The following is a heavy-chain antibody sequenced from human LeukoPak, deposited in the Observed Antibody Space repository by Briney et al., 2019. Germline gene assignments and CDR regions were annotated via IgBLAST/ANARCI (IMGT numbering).Heavy chain of an antibody. CDR2: ISGSGGST. V-gene: IGHV3-23*01. CDR1: GFTSSSYA. J-gene: IGHJ4*02. Sequence: GGTLRLSCAASGFTSSSYAMSWIRQAPGKGLEWVSAISGSGGSTYYADPVKGRFTISRDNSKNTLYLQMNSLRAEDTAVYYCAAYYYDSSGYWPFDYWGQGTLVTVSS. CDR3: AAYYYDSSGYWPFDY. D-gene: IGHD3-22*01.